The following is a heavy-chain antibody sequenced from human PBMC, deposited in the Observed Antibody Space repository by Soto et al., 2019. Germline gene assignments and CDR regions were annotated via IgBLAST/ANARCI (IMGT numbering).Heavy chain of an antibody. D-gene: IGHD5-18*01. CDR2: ISSSSSTI. Sequence: GGSLRLSCAASGFTFSSYSMNWVRQAPGKGLEWVSYISSSSSTIYYADSVKGRFTISRDNAKNSLYLQMNSLRAEDTAVYYCARENSYGKDAFDIWGQGTMVTVSS. CDR3: ARENSYGKDAFDI. J-gene: IGHJ3*02. V-gene: IGHV3-48*01. CDR1: GFTFSSYS.